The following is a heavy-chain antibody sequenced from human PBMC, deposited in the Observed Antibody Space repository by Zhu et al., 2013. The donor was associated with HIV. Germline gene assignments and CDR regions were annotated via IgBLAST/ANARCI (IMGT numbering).Heavy chain of an antibody. CDR3: VSPGDGYNYAY. J-gene: IGHJ4*02. CDR2: IYPGDSDT. CDR1: GYTFTNYW. V-gene: IGHV5-51*01. Sequence: EVQLVQSGAEVKTPGESLKISCKASGYTFTNYWVGWVRQMPGKGLEWMGLIYPGDSDTKYSPSFRGQVTISADRSITTAYLHWSSLRASDTAIYFCVSPGDGYNYAYWGQGTLVTVSS. D-gene: IGHD5-12*01.